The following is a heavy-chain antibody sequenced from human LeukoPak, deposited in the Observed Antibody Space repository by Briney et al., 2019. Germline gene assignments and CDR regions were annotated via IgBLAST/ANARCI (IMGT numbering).Heavy chain of an antibody. CDR1: GGTFSSYT. J-gene: IGHJ2*01. CDR2: IIPILGIA. D-gene: IGHD6-6*01. V-gene: IGHV1-69*04. Sequence: SVKASCKASGGTFSSYTISWVRQAPGQGLEWMGRIIPILGIANYAQKFQGGVTITADKSTSTAYMELSSLRSEDTAVYYCARDWFRNSSSSQPSPPRYFDRWGRGTLVIVSS. CDR3: ARDWFRNSSSSQPSPPRYFDR.